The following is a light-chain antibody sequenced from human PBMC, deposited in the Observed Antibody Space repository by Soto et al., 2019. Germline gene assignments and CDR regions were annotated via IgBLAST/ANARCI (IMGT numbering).Light chain of an antibody. V-gene: IGKV1-12*01. Sequence: DIQMTQSPSSVSASVGDRVTITCRASQGISSWVAWYQQKPGKAPNLLIYAASSLQSGVPSRFSGSGSGTEFTLTISSLQPEYFATYYCHQADTFPLTFGGGTKVEIK. CDR2: AAS. CDR1: QGISSW. J-gene: IGKJ4*01. CDR3: HQADTFPLT.